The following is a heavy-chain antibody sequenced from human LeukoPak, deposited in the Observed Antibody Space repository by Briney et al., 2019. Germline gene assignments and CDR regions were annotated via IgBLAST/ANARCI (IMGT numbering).Heavy chain of an antibody. V-gene: IGHV1-2*02. CDR2: INPNSGGT. CDR3: VSGYSDYADYNNYYMGV. Sequence: ASVKVSCKASGYRFTGYYMHWVRQAPGQGLEWMGWINPNSGGTNYAQKFRGRVTMTRDTSITTVYLQLSRLKSDDTAVYYCVSGYSDYADYNNYYMGVWGKGTTVTVSS. J-gene: IGHJ6*03. D-gene: IGHD4-17*01. CDR1: GYRFTGYY.